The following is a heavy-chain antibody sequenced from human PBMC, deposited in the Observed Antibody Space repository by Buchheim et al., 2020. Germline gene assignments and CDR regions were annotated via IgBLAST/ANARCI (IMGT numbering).Heavy chain of an antibody. Sequence: EVQLVESGGGLVQPGGSLRLSCVSSGFTFSGYSLNWVRQAPGRGLEWVSYISAAGFTIYYADSVKGRFTISKDNARNYLYLQMNNLRAEDTALYYCARAPSHAGYSSGWPYYFDYWGQGTL. J-gene: IGHJ4*02. CDR3: ARAPSHAGYSSGWPYYFDY. V-gene: IGHV3-48*04. CDR1: GFTFSGYS. CDR2: ISAAGFTI. D-gene: IGHD6-19*01.